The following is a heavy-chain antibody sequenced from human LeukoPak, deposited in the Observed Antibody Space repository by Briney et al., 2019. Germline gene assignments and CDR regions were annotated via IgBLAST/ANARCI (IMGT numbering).Heavy chain of an antibody. D-gene: IGHD3-22*01. CDR2: ISGSGGST. Sequence: PGGSLRLSCAASGFTFSSYAMSWVRQAPGKGLEWVSAISGSGGSTYYADSVKGRFTISRDNSKNTLYLQMNSLRAEDTAVYYRAAGTYYYDSSGYYYGYWGQGTLVTVSS. J-gene: IGHJ4*02. V-gene: IGHV3-23*01. CDR1: GFTFSSYA. CDR3: AAGTYYYDSSGYYYGY.